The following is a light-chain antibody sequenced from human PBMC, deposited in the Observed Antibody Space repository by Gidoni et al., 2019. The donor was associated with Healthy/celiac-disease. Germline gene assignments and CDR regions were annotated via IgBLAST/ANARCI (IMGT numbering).Light chain of an antibody. Sequence: EIVMTQSPATLSVSPGERATLSCRASQSVSNNLAWYQQKSGQAPRLLIKGASTRATGIPARFSGSGSGTEFTLTISSLQSEDFAVYYCQQYNNWPRLTFGGGTKVEIK. CDR1: QSVSNN. CDR2: GAS. J-gene: IGKJ4*01. V-gene: IGKV3-15*01. CDR3: QQYNNWPRLT.